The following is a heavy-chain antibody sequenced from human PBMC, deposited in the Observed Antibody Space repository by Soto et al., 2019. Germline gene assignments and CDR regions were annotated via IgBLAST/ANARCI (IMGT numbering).Heavy chain of an antibody. Sequence: SETLSLTCTVSGGSISSSSYYWSWIRQPPGKGLEWIGEINHSGSTNYNPSLKSRVTISVDTSKNQFSLKLSSVTAADTAVYYCARTMVRGDTTNWFDPWGQGTLVTVSS. CDR2: INHSGST. CDR1: GGSISSSSYY. D-gene: IGHD3-10*01. J-gene: IGHJ5*02. CDR3: ARTMVRGDTTNWFDP. V-gene: IGHV4-39*07.